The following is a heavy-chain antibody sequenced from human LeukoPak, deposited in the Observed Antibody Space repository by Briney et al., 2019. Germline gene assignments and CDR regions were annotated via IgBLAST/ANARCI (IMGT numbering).Heavy chain of an antibody. Sequence: PSETLSLTCTVSGGSISSGSYYWSWIRQPAGKGLEWIGRIYTSGSTNYNPSLESRVTISLDTSRNQFTLKLTSVTAADTAVYYCVREVAAFPNYFDPWGQGILVTVSS. CDR1: GGSISSGSYY. V-gene: IGHV4-61*02. CDR3: VREVAAFPNYFDP. CDR2: IYTSGST. J-gene: IGHJ5*02. D-gene: IGHD6-6*01.